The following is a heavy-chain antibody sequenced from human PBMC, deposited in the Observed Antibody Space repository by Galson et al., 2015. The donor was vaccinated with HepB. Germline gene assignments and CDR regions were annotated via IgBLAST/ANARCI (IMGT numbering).Heavy chain of an antibody. CDR3: ARDEGIAVAGVDY. CDR1: GFTFSSYA. Sequence: SPRLSCPASGFTFSSYAMHWVRQAPGKGLEWVAVISYDGSNKYYADSVKGRFTISSDNSKNTLYLQMNSLRAEDTAVYYCARDEGIAVAGVDYWGQGTLVTVSS. J-gene: IGHJ4*02. D-gene: IGHD6-19*01. CDR2: ISYDGSNK. V-gene: IGHV3-30*04.